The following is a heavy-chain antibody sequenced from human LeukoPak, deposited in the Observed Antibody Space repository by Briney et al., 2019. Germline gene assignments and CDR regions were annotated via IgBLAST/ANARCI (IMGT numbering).Heavy chain of an antibody. J-gene: IGHJ4*02. V-gene: IGHV3-74*01. CDR1: GLTFSTYW. CDR3: ARATRIYSSGWYYSFDY. Sequence: GGSLRLSCAASGLTFSTYWMHWVRQAPGKGLVWVSHINVDGSGATYADSVKGRFTISRDNAKNTLYLHMNSLRAEDTAVYYCARATRIYSSGWYYSFDYWGQGTLVTVSS. D-gene: IGHD6-19*01. CDR2: INVDGSGA.